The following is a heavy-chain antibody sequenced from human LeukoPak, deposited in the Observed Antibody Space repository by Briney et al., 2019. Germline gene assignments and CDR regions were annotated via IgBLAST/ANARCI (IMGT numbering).Heavy chain of an antibody. CDR2: INHSGST. J-gene: IGHJ4*02. D-gene: IGHD3-22*01. V-gene: IGHV4-34*01. CDR3: ARGFGDSSGYKAHNFDY. Sequence: SETLPLTCAVYGGSFSGYYWSWIRQPPGKGLEWIGEINHSGSTNYNPSLKSRVTISVDTSKNQFSLKLSSVTAADTAVYYCARGFGDSSGYKAHNFDYWGQGTLVTVSS. CDR1: GGSFSGYY.